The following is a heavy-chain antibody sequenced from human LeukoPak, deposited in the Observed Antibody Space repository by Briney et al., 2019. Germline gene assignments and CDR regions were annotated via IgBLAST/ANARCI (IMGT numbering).Heavy chain of an antibody. CDR3: AKDESSILWFGDDKYYFDY. Sequence: GGSLRLSCAASGFTFSTYWMHWVRQAPGKGLVWVSRIRPDGSGTDYADSVKGRFTISRDNAKNTLYLQMNSLRAEDTAVYYCAKDESSILWFGDDKYYFDYWGQGTLVTVSS. D-gene: IGHD3-10*01. J-gene: IGHJ4*02. CDR2: IRPDGSGT. CDR1: GFTFSTYW. V-gene: IGHV3-74*01.